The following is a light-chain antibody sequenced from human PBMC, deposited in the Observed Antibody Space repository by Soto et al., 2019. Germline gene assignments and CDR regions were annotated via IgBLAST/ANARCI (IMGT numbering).Light chain of an antibody. V-gene: IGKV3-20*01. CDR3: QQYNNWPRT. CDR2: AAS. CDR1: QSMKRRY. Sequence: EIVLMQSPGTLSLSPGESATLFCRASQSMKRRYLAWYQQKPGQAPRVLIYAASIRATGIPDRFSGSGSGTDFSLTISRLEPEDFAVYYCQQYNNWPRTFGQGTKVEIK. J-gene: IGKJ1*01.